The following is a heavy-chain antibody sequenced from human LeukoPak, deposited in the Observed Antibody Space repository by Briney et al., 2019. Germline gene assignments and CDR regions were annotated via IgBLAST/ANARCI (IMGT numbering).Heavy chain of an antibody. CDR3: AKKAGNDYGDQNWFDP. J-gene: IGHJ5*02. V-gene: IGHV3-33*06. CDR1: GFTFSAYG. Sequence: GGSLRLTCAASGFTFSAYGMHWVRQAPGKGLEWVAIIWYDGTNKYYTDSVKGRFTISRDNSKNTLYLQMNSLRAEDTAVYYGAKKAGNDYGDQNWFDPWGQGTLVTVSS. CDR2: IWYDGTNK. D-gene: IGHD4-17*01.